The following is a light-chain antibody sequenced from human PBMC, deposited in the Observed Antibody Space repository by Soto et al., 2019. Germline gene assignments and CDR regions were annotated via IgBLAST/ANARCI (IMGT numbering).Light chain of an antibody. CDR2: DVS. CDR1: SSDVGAYNY. Sequence: QSALTQPASVSGSPGQSITISCTGTSSDVGAYNYVSWYQQHPGKVPKLMIYDVSDRPSGVSNRFSGSKSGNTASLTISGPQAGDEADYYCSSFTRSNSYVFGTGPKVTVL. J-gene: IGLJ1*01. CDR3: SSFTRSNSYV. V-gene: IGLV2-14*03.